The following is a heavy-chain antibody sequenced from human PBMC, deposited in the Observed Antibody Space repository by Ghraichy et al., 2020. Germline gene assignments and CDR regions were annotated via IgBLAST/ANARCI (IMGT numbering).Heavy chain of an antibody. CDR2: VSETGGST. Sequence: GESLNISCVGAGFTFSRYGMTWVRQAPGKGLEWVSSVSETGGSTYYADSVKGRFTVSRDHSKNTLYLQLNSLRAEDTAIYYCARDSEAGTFFDKWGQGTLVTVSS. CDR1: GFTFSRYG. J-gene: IGHJ4*02. V-gene: IGHV3-23*01. D-gene: IGHD1/OR15-1a*01. CDR3: ARDSEAGTFFDK.